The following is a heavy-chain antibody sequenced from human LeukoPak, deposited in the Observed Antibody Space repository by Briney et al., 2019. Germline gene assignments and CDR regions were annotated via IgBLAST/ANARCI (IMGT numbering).Heavy chain of an antibody. J-gene: IGHJ4*02. CDR2: INHSGST. D-gene: IGHD3-10*01. CDR3: ARAPPRYYYGSGSRTGRDC. Sequence: SETLSLTCAVYGGSFSGYYWSWIRQPPGKGLEWIGEINHSGSTNYNPSLKSRVTISVDTSKNQFSLKLSSVTAADTAVYYCARAPPRYYYGSGSRTGRDCWGQGTLVTVSS. CDR1: GGSFSGYY. V-gene: IGHV4-34*01.